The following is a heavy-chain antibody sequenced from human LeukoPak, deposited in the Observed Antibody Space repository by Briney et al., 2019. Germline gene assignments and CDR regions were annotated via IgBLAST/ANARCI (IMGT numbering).Heavy chain of an antibody. V-gene: IGHV3-53*01. CDR2: ISGSGGST. J-gene: IGHJ4*02. Sequence: GGSLRLSCAASGFTVSSNYMSWVRQAPEKGLEWVSTISGSGGSTYYTDSVRGRFTISRDNSKNTLYLQMNSLRAEDTAVYYCARYGVYGEIDYWGQGTLVTVSS. CDR3: ARYGVYGEIDY. D-gene: IGHD4-17*01. CDR1: GFTVSSNY.